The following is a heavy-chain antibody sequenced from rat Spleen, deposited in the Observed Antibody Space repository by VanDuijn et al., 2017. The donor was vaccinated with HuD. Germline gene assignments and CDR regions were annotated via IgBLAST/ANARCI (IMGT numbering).Heavy chain of an antibody. CDR2: ISPSGGST. J-gene: IGHJ2*01. D-gene: IGHD1-11*01. CDR3: TTANNGGFSELYYFDY. V-gene: IGHV5-19*01. CDR1: GFTFSNYG. Sequence: EVQLVKSGGGLVQPGRSLKLSCAASGFTFSNYGMHWIRQAPTKGLEWVASISPSGGSTYYRDSVKGRFTISRNNAKSTLYLQMDSLRSEDTATYYCTTANNGGFSELYYFDYWGQGVMVTVSS.